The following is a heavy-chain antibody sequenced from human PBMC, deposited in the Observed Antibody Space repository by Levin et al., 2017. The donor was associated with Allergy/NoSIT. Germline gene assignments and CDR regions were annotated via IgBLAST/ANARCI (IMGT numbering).Heavy chain of an antibody. CDR1: GFIFSSYW. CDR2: IKQDGTEK. Sequence: GGSLRLSCAASGFIFSSYWMSWVRQAPGKGLEWVANIKQDGTEKYYVNSVKGRFTISRDNAKSSVFLQMNSLRDEDTAVYYCARDSSSSWPYSFDYWGQGTLVTVSS. CDR3: ARDSSSSWPYSFDY. J-gene: IGHJ4*01. D-gene: IGHD6-13*01. V-gene: IGHV3-7*01.